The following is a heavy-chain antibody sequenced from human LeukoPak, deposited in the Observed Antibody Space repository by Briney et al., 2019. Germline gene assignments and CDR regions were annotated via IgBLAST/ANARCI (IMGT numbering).Heavy chain of an antibody. V-gene: IGHV3-53*01. D-gene: IGHD6-13*01. Sequence: PGGSLRLSCAAPGFTVSSSYMSWVRQAPGKGLEYVSVIYSGGNTYYAGSVKGRFTISRDNSKNTVYLQMNSLRAEDTAVYYCARLIAATGRLYFDYWGQGTLVTVSS. CDR3: ARLIAATGRLYFDY. J-gene: IGHJ4*02. CDR1: GFTVSSSY. CDR2: IYSGGNT.